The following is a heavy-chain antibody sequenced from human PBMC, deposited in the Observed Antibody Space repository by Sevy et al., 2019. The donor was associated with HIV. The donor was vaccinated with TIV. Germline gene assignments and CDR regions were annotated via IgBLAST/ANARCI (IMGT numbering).Heavy chain of an antibody. J-gene: IGHJ4*02. Sequence: GGSLRLSCAASGFTFSNFAMGWVRQAPGKGLDWISVISGTGDYKYYADSVKGRFTISRDNSKNMLSLQMNSLRAEDTDIFYCAKKMGGGSGMAFLVDYWGQGTLVTVSS. CDR1: GFTFSNFA. V-gene: IGHV3-23*01. CDR2: ISGTGDYK. D-gene: IGHD5-18*01. CDR3: AKKMGGGSGMAFLVDY.